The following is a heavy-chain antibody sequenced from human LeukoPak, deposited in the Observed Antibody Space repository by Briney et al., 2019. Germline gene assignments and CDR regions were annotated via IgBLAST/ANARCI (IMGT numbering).Heavy chain of an antibody. Sequence: PSETLSLTCTVSGGSISSGGYYWSWIRQHPGKGLEWIGYIYYSGSTYYNPSLKSRVTISVDTSKNQFSLKLSSVTAADTAVYYCARGLRDIVVVLGRIGSHTWFDPWGQGTLVTVSS. D-gene: IGHD2-2*01. J-gene: IGHJ5*02. CDR3: ARGLRDIVVVLGRIGSHTWFDP. CDR1: GGSISSGGYY. CDR2: IYYSGST. V-gene: IGHV4-31*03.